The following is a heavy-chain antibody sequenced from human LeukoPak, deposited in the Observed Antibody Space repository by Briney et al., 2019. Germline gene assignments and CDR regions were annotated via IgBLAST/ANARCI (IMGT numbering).Heavy chain of an antibody. J-gene: IGHJ4*02. V-gene: IGHV4-59*12. CDR1: GGSISSYY. Sequence: PSETLSLTCTVSGGSISSYYWSWIRQPPGKGLEWIGYIYYSGSTNYNPSLKSRVTISVDTSKNQFSLKLSSVTAADTAVYYCATEGMDCGGDCYSSYWGQGTLVTVSS. D-gene: IGHD2-21*02. CDR3: ATEGMDCGGDCYSSY. CDR2: IYYSGST.